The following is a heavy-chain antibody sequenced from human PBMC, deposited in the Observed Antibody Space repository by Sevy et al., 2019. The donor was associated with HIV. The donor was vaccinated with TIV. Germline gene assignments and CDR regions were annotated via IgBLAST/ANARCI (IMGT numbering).Heavy chain of an antibody. CDR3: AKDFVKASGFYGHGFFGMDV. Sequence: GGSLRLSCVTSGFTFRTSGMHWVRQSPGKGLEWVAVISYDEAHKNYADSVKGRFTISRDNSKNTLFLQMSSLRAEDTAMYYCAKDFVKASGFYGHGFFGMDVWGQGTTVTVSS. D-gene: IGHD3-3*01. CDR2: ISYDEAHK. CDR1: GFTFRTSG. J-gene: IGHJ6*02. V-gene: IGHV3-30*18.